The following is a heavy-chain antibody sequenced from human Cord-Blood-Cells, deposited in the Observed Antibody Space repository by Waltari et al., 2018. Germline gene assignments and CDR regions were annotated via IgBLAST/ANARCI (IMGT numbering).Heavy chain of an antibody. D-gene: IGHD6-13*01. J-gene: IGHJ4*02. V-gene: IGHV4-39*01. CDR3: ARPYSSSWYYFDY. Sequence: QLQLQESGPGLVKPSETLSLTCTVPGGSIRSSSYYWGWIRQPPGKGLEWIGSIYYSGSTYYNPSLKSRVTISVDTSKNQFSLKLSSVTAADTAVYYCARPYSSSWYYFDYWGQGTLVTVSS. CDR2: IYYSGST. CDR1: GGSIRSSSYY.